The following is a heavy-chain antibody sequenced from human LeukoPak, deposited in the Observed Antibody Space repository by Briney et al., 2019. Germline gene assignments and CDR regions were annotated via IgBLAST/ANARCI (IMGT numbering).Heavy chain of an antibody. D-gene: IGHD3-22*01. Sequence: GRSLRLSCAASGFTFDDYAMHWVRQAPGKGLEWVSGISWNSGSIGYADFVKGRFTISRDNAKNSLYLQMNSLRAEDTALYYCAKASGSSGYYPFDPWGQGTLVTVSS. CDR3: AKASGSSGYYPFDP. V-gene: IGHV3-9*01. CDR2: ISWNSGSI. CDR1: GFTFDDYA. J-gene: IGHJ5*02.